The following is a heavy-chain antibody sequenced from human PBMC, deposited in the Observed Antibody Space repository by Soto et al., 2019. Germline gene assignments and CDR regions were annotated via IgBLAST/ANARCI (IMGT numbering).Heavy chain of an antibody. Sequence: ASVKVSWKTAGYGYTSYAMHWVRQAPGQRLEWMGWINAGNGNTKYSQKFQGRVTITRDTSASTAYMELSSLRSEDTAVYYCARFSSRLPFDYWGQGTLVTVSS. CDR3: ARFSSRLPFDY. J-gene: IGHJ4*02. V-gene: IGHV1-3*01. D-gene: IGHD2-15*01. CDR1: GYGYTSYA. CDR2: INAGNGNT.